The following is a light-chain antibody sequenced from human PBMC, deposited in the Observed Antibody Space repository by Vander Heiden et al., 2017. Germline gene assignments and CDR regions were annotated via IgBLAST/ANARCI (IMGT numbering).Light chain of an antibody. J-gene: IGLJ1*01. V-gene: IGLV2-23*02. Sequence: QSALTQPASVSGSPGQSITISCTGTSSDVGSYNLVSWYQQHPGKAPKLMIYEVSKRPSGVSNRFSGSKSGNTASLTISGLQAEDEADYYCCSYAGSSTYVLGTGTKV. CDR3: CSYAGSSTYV. CDR1: SSDVGSYNL. CDR2: EVS.